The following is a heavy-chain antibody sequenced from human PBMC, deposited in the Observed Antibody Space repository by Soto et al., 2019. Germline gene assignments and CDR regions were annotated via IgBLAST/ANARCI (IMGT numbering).Heavy chain of an antibody. J-gene: IGHJ4*02. CDR3: AHAYGGRSLY. V-gene: IGHV2-5*02. CDR2: IYWDDSK. CDR1: GFSLTTDRVG. D-gene: IGHD1-26*01. Sequence: QITLKESGPTLVKPTQTLTLTCTFSGFSLTTDRVGVGWIRHPPGEALEWLAVIYWDDSKTYRPSLESRLTITKDTSKNQVALTMTNMDSLDTATYYCAHAYGGRSLYWGQGTLVTVSS.